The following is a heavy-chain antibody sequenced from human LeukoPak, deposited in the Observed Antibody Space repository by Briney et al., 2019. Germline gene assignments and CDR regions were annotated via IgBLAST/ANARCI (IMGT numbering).Heavy chain of an antibody. D-gene: IGHD5-12*01. CDR3: ARQIVATIDLEYYFDY. V-gene: IGHV3-21*01. CDR1: GFTFSSYS. Sequence: GGSLRLSCAASGFTFSSYSMNWVRQAPGKGLEWVSSISSSSSYIYYADSVKARFTISRDNPNNSLYLQMNSLRAEERAVYYCARQIVATIDLEYYFDYWGQGTLVTVSS. J-gene: IGHJ4*02. CDR2: ISSSSSYI.